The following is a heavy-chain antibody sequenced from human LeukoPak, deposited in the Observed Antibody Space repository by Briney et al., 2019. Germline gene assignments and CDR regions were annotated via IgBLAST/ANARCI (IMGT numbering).Heavy chain of an antibody. J-gene: IGHJ4*02. D-gene: IGHD3-22*01. CDR3: ARDYYDSSGYGYFDY. Sequence: PSETLSLTCTVSGGSISSYYWSWIRQSPSRGLEWLGRTYYRSKWYNDYAVSVKSRITINPDTSKNQFSLQLNSVTPEDTAVYYCARDYYDSSGYGYFDYWGQGTLVTVSS. CDR1: GGSISSYY. CDR2: TYYRSKWYN. V-gene: IGHV6-1*01.